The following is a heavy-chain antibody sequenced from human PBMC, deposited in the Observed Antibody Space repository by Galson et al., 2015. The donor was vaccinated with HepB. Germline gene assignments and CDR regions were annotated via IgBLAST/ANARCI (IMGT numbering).Heavy chain of an antibody. V-gene: IGHV3-21*01. CDR3: ARPPREYCSGGSCYQDDY. CDR2: ISSNSGYI. J-gene: IGHJ4*02. CDR1: GFTFRSYS. Sequence: SLRLSCAASGFTFRSYSMNWVRQAPGKGLEWVASISSNSGYIYYADSLKGRFTISRDNTKNSLYLQMNSLRAEDTAVYYCARPPREYCSGGSCYQDDYWGQGTLVTVSS. D-gene: IGHD2-15*01.